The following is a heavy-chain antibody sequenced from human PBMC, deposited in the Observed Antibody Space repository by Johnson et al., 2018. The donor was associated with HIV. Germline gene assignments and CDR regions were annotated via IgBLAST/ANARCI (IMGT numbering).Heavy chain of an antibody. CDR3: ARDQTGVTTI. Sequence: QVQLVESGGGVVQPGRSLRLSCAASGFTFSSYAMHWVRQAPGKGLEWVAVISYDGSNKCYADSVKGRFTISRDNSKNTLDLQMNSLRAEDTAVYYCARDQTGVTTIWGQGTMVTVSS. V-gene: IGHV3-30*04. CDR1: GFTFSSYA. CDR2: ISYDGSNK. J-gene: IGHJ3*02. D-gene: IGHD7-27*01.